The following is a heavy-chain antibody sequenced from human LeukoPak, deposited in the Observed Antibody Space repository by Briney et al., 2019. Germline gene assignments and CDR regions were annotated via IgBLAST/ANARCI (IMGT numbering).Heavy chain of an antibody. CDR1: GGTFSSYA. V-gene: IGHV1-69*13. J-gene: IGHJ5*02. CDR2: IIPIFGTA. Sequence: ASVKASCKASGGTFSSYAISWVRQAPGQGLEWMGGIIPIFGTANYAQKFQGRVTITADESTSTAYMELSSLRSEDTAVYYCARVLRIAAAAPDWFDPWGQGTLVTVSS. CDR3: ARVLRIAAAAPDWFDP. D-gene: IGHD6-13*01.